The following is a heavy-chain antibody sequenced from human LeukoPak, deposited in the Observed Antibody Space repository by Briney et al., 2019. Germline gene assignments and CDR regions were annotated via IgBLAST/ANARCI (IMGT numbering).Heavy chain of an antibody. J-gene: IGHJ6*03. Sequence: GESLKISCKGSGYSFTSYWIGWVRQMPGKGLEWMGIIYPGDSDTRYSPSFQGQVTISADKSISTAYLQWSSLKASDTAMYYCARHRRGYSGYDNYMEVWGKGTTVTVSS. D-gene: IGHD5-12*01. V-gene: IGHV5-51*01. CDR3: ARHRRGYSGYDNYMEV. CDR2: IYPGDSDT. CDR1: GYSFTSYW.